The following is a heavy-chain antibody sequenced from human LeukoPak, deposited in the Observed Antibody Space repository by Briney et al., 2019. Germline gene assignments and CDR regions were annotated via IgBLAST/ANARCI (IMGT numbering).Heavy chain of an antibody. CDR1: GFSVSDYY. V-gene: IGHV3-11*01. CDR3: ARGTYYSGSGPGNWFDP. Sequence: GGSLRLSCAASGFSVSDYYMNWIRLSPGKGLEWVSHITRKAAIEYGDSVRGRFTISRGNANNLVYLQMDSLRPEDTAVYYCARGTYYSGSGPGNWFDPWGHGTLVTVSS. J-gene: IGHJ5*02. CDR2: ITRKAAI. D-gene: IGHD3-10*01.